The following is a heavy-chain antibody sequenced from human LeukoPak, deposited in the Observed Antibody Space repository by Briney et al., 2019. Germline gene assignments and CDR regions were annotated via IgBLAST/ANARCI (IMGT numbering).Heavy chain of an antibody. CDR3: AKKRELLDAFDI. V-gene: IGHV3-30*18. J-gene: IGHJ3*02. Sequence: PGGSLRLSCAASGFSFRSYGMHWVRQAPGKGLEWVAVTSNDGSNKYYLDSVKGRFTISRDNSKNTLYLQMSSLRAEDTALYNCAKKRELLDAFDIWGQGTMVTVSS. CDR1: GFSFRSYG. D-gene: IGHD1-26*01. CDR2: TSNDGSNK.